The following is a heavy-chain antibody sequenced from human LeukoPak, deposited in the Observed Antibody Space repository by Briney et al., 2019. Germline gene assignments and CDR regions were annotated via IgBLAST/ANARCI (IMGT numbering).Heavy chain of an antibody. CDR2: ISAYNGNT. Sequence: ASVKVSCKASGYTFTSYGISWVRQAPGQGLEWMGWISAYNGNTNYAQKLQGRVTMTTDTSTSTAYMQLRSLRSDDTAVYYCARDFPITAGEYCGGDCYSYYYGMDVWGQGTTVTVSS. V-gene: IGHV1-18*01. D-gene: IGHD2-21*02. CDR1: GYTFTSYG. CDR3: ARDFPITAGEYCGGDCYSYYYGMDV. J-gene: IGHJ6*02.